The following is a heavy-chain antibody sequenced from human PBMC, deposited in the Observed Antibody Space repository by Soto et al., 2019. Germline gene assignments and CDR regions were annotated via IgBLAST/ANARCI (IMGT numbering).Heavy chain of an antibody. Sequence: PGESLKISCKGSGYTFTSYWIAWVRQMPGKGLEWMGIIYPDDSDTRYSPSFQGQVTFSADRSINTAYLQRNSLKASDTAMYYCARHHRDPSSGRCFDLCGQGTRGIVSS. CDR1: GYTFTSYW. V-gene: IGHV5-51*01. CDR3: ARHHRDPSSGRCFDL. D-gene: IGHD6-19*01. J-gene: IGHJ5*02. CDR2: IYPDDSDT.